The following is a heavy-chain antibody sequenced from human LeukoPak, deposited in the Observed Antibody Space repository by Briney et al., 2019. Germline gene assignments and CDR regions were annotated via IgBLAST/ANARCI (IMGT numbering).Heavy chain of an antibody. J-gene: IGHJ4*02. V-gene: IGHV1-46*01. D-gene: IGHD3-10*01. CDR1: GYTFTSYY. CDR3: ARTSGSPAYYFDY. CDR2: INPSGGGT. Sequence: ASVKVSCKAFGYTFTSYYMHWVRQAPGQGLEWMGIINPSGGGTSYAQKFQGRVTMTRDTSTSTVYMELSSLRSEDTAVYYCARTSGSPAYYFDYWGQGTLVTVSS.